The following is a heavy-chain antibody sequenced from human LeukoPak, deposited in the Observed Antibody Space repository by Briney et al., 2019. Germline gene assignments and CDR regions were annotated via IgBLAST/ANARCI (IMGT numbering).Heavy chain of an antibody. CDR3: ARDSAYKWELRGENWFDP. Sequence: GASVKVSCKASGYTFTGYYMHWVRQAPGQGLEWMGWINPNSGGTNYAQKFQGRVTMTRDTSISTAYMELSRLRSDDTAVYYCARDSAYKWELRGENWFDPWGQGTLVTVSS. J-gene: IGHJ5*02. V-gene: IGHV1-2*02. CDR2: INPNSGGT. D-gene: IGHD1-26*01. CDR1: GYTFTGYY.